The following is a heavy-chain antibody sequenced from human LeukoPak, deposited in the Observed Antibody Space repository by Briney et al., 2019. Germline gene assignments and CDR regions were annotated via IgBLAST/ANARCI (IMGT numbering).Heavy chain of an antibody. CDR1: GYTFTGYY. Sequence: ASVKVSCKASGYTFTGYYMHWVRQAPGQGLEWMGIINPSGGSTSYAQKFQGRVTMTRDMSTSTVYMELSSLRSEDTAVYYCARVRSYDSSGYYPFDYWGQGTLVTVSS. V-gene: IGHV1-46*01. CDR3: ARVRSYDSSGYYPFDY. CDR2: INPSGGST. D-gene: IGHD3-22*01. J-gene: IGHJ4*02.